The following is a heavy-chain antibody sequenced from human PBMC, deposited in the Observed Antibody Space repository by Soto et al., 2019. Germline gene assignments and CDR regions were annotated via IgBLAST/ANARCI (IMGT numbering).Heavy chain of an antibody. D-gene: IGHD1-26*01. CDR2: IYHSGTT. J-gene: IGHJ4*02. Sequence: SETLSLTCAVSGGSISSGGYSWSWIRQPPGKGLEWIGYIYHSGTTYYNPSLKSRVTMSVDRSNNQFSLKLTSVTAADTAVYYCARGREPIYFDYRGQGTLVTVSS. CDR1: GGSISSGGYS. CDR3: ARGREPIYFDY. V-gene: IGHV4-30-2*01.